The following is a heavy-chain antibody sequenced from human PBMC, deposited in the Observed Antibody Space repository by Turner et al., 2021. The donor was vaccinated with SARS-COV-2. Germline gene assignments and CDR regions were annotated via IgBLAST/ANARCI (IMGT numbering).Heavy chain of an antibody. Sequence: QVQLQQWGAGLLKPSETLSLPCAAYGGSFSGYYWSWIRQSPGKGLEWIGEISHSGSTTYNPSLKSRVTRSVDRSKIQFSLRLNSVTAADTAVYYCARVNYGGVTVRDYYSYYGMDVWGQGTTVTVS. J-gene: IGHJ6*02. CDR3: ARVNYGGVTVRDYYSYYGMDV. CDR1: GGSFSGYY. D-gene: IGHD2-21*02. V-gene: IGHV4-34*01. CDR2: ISHSGST.